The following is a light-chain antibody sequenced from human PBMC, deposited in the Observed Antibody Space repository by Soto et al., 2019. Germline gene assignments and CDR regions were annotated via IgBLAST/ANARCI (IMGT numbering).Light chain of an antibody. V-gene: IGKV1-5*03. J-gene: IGKJ1*01. CDR2: KAS. CDR1: QSISSW. Sequence: DIQMTQSPSTLSASVGDRVTITCRASQSISSWLAWYQQKPGKDPKLLIYKASSLESGVPSRFSGSGSGTEFTLTISSLQPDDFATYYCQQYNSFPTFGNGPKVEIK. CDR3: QQYNSFPT.